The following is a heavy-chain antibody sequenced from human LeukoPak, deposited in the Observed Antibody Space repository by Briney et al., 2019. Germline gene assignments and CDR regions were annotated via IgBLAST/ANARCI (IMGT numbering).Heavy chain of an antibody. D-gene: IGHD1-26*01. Sequence: GGSLRLSCAASEFMFSYYAMNWVRQAPGKGLEWVSSITNTDSHTFFADSVKGRFTISRDNAKNSLFLQMNSLRAEDTAVYYCASEGVVGATAHFDYWGQGTLVTVSS. CDR2: ITNTDSHT. CDR3: ASEGVVGATAHFDY. V-gene: IGHV3-21*01. CDR1: EFMFSYYA. J-gene: IGHJ4*02.